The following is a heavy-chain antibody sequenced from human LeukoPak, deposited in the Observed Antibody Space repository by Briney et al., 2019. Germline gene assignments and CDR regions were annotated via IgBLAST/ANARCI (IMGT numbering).Heavy chain of an antibody. CDR2: IYYSGST. CDR3: ARDRPPVGAFDY. Sequence: SQTLSLTCTVSGGSISSGDYYLSWIRQPPGKGLEWIGYIYYSGSTYYNPSLKSRVTISVDTSKDQFSLKLSSVTAADTAVYYCARDRPPVGAFDYWGQGTLVTVSS. J-gene: IGHJ4*02. V-gene: IGHV4-30-4*08. CDR1: GGSISSGDYY. D-gene: IGHD1-26*01.